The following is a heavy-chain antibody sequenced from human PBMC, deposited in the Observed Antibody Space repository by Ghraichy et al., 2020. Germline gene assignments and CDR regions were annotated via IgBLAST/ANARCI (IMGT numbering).Heavy chain of an antibody. CDR3: AIGHSLVVPAASWFDP. Sequence: GGSLRLSCAASGFTFSSYAMSWVRQAPGKGLEWVSAISGSGGSTYYADSVKGRFTISRDNSKNTLYLQMNSLRAEDTAVYYCAIGHSLVVPAASWFDPWGQGTLVTVSS. CDR1: GFTFSSYA. V-gene: IGHV3-23*01. J-gene: IGHJ5*02. D-gene: IGHD2-2*01. CDR2: ISGSGGST.